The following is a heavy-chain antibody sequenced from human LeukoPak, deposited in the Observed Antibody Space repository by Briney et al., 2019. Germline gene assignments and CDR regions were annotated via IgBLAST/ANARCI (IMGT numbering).Heavy chain of an antibody. CDR2: INTNTGNP. Sequence: ASVKVSCKASGYTFTSYTMNWVRQAPGQGLEWMGWINTNTGNPTYAQGFTGRLVFSLDTSVSTAYLQISSLKAEDTAVYYCARGITICSSTSCPAYYYYGMDVWGQGTTVTVSS. J-gene: IGHJ6*02. CDR3: ARGITICSSTSCPAYYYYGMDV. V-gene: IGHV7-4-1*02. D-gene: IGHD2-2*01. CDR1: GYTFTSYT.